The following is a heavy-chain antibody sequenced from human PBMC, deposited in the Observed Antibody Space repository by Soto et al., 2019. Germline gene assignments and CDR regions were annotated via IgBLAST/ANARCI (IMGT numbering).Heavy chain of an antibody. Sequence: VQLVESGGGLVKPGGSLRLSCAASGFTFSDYYMSWIRQAPGKGLEWVSYISSDGTIMYYADSVKGRFTISRDNGKNSLYLQMTSLRAADTAVYFCARDLGYYDSDGYLVYWGQGTLVTVSS. V-gene: IGHV3-11*01. D-gene: IGHD3-22*01. CDR3: ARDLGYYDSDGYLVY. CDR2: ISSDGTIM. J-gene: IGHJ4*02. CDR1: GFTFSDYY.